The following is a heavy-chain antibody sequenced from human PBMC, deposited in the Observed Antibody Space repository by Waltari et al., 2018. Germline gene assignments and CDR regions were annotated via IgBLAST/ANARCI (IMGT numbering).Heavy chain of an antibody. D-gene: IGHD3-10*01. Sequence: QVQLVQSGAEVKKPGSSVKVSCTASGGTFSSYAISWVRQAPGQGLEWMGSIVPIFSTANYAQKFQGRVTITADESTSTAYMGLSSLRSEDTAVYYCASEYGSGSYYTSENFDYWGQGTLVTVSS. CDR2: IVPIFSTA. J-gene: IGHJ4*02. CDR3: ASEYGSGSYYTSENFDY. CDR1: GGTFSSYA. V-gene: IGHV1-69*15.